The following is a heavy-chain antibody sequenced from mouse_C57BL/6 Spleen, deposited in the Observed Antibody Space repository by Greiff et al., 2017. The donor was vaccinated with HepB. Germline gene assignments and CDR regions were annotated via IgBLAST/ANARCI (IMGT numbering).Heavy chain of an antibody. J-gene: IGHJ2*01. V-gene: IGHV1-52*01. CDR3: ARQSVTPYFDY. D-gene: IGHD2-13*01. Sequence: QVQLQQPGAELVRPGSSVKLSCKASGYTFTSYWMHWVKQRPIQGLEWIGNIDPSDSETHYNQKFKDKATLTEYKSSITAYMQISSLTSEDSAVYYCARQSVTPYFDYWGQGTTLTVSS. CDR2: IDPSDSET. CDR1: GYTFTSYW.